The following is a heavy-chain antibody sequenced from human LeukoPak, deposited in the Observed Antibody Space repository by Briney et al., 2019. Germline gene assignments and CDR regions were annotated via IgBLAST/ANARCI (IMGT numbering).Heavy chain of an antibody. CDR3: ARPLGWVTTIAFDI. J-gene: IGHJ3*02. Sequence: ASVKVSCKASGGTFSSYAISWVRQAPGQGLEWMGWINAGNGNTKYSQKFQGRVTITRDTSASTAYMELSSLRSEDTAVYYCARPLGWVTTIAFDIWGQGTMVTVSS. CDR2: INAGNGNT. CDR1: GGTFSSYA. V-gene: IGHV1-3*01. D-gene: IGHD2-21*02.